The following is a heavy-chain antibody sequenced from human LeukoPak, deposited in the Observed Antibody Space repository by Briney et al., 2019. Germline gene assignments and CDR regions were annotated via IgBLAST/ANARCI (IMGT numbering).Heavy chain of an antibody. Sequence: GGSLRLSCAASGFTFSSNYMSWVGQAPGKGLEGVSVIFSGGITYYADSVKRRFTISRDNSKNPLYLQMNSLRAEDTAVYNCARDPTFYGSGSYFDHWGQGTLVTVSS. CDR1: GFTFSSNY. V-gene: IGHV3-66*01. D-gene: IGHD3-10*01. J-gene: IGHJ4*02. CDR2: IFSGGIT. CDR3: ARDPTFYGSGSYFDH.